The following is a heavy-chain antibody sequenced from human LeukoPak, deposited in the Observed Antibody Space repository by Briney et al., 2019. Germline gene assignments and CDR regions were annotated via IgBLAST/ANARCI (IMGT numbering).Heavy chain of an antibody. CDR1: GGSFSGYY. Sequence: SETLSLTCAVYGGSFSGYYWSWLRQPPGKGLEWIGEINHSGSTNYNPSLTSRGTISVDTSKSQFSLKLSSVTAADTAVYYCARGDLKSGPNWGQGTLVTVSS. V-gene: IGHV4-34*01. CDR2: INHSGST. J-gene: IGHJ4*02. D-gene: IGHD3-3*01. CDR3: ARGDLKSGPN.